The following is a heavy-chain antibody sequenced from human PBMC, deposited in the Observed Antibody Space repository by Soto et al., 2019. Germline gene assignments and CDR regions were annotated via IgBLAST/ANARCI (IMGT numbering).Heavy chain of an antibody. Sequence: QVQLVESGGGVVQPERSLRLSCAASGFTFSNYAMHWVRQARGTGLEWVAVISNDGSNPYYADSVKGRFTISGDNSKNTLYLQMNSLRPEDTAVYYCARTGYDSSGYFVEYYFDYWGQGTLVTVSS. CDR1: GFTFSNYA. D-gene: IGHD3-22*01. CDR3: ARTGYDSSGYFVEYYFDY. V-gene: IGHV3-30-3*01. CDR2: ISNDGSNP. J-gene: IGHJ4*02.